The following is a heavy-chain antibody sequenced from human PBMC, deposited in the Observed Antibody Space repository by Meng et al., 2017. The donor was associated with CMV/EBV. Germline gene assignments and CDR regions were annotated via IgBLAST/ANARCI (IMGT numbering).Heavy chain of an antibody. V-gene: IGHV3-21*01. D-gene: IGHD2-2*02. CDR3: ARDRLIVEVPAAIRDNWFDP. CDR1: GFTFSSYS. J-gene: IGHJ5*02. Sequence: GESLKISCAASGFTFSSYSMNWVRQAPGKGLEWVSSISSSNSYIYYADSVKGRFTISRDNAKNSLYLQMSSLRAEDTAVYYCARDRLIVEVPAAIRDNWFDPWGQGTLVTVSS. CDR2: ISSSNSYI.